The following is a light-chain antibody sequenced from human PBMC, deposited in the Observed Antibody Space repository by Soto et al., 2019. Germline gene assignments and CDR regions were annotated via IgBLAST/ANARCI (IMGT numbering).Light chain of an antibody. CDR1: QSVSSSY. V-gene: IGKV3-20*01. Sequence: EIVLTQSLGTLSLSPGERATLSCRASQSVSSSYLAWYQQKPGQAPRLLIYRASSRATGIPDRFSGSGSGTDFTLTISRLAPEYFAMSYCQQYGTSPTFGGGTEVEIK. CDR2: RAS. CDR3: QQYGTSPT. J-gene: IGKJ4*01.